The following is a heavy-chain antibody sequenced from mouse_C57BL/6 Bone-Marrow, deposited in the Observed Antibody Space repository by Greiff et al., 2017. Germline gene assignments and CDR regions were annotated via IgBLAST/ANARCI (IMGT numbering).Heavy chain of an antibody. V-gene: IGHV1-82*01. J-gene: IGHJ2*01. CDR3: ARWGTLDY. Sequence: QVQLKQSGPELVKPGASVKISCKASGYAFSSSWMNWVKQRPGQGLEWIGRIYPGDGDTNYNGKFKGKATLTADKSSSTAYMQLSSLTSEDSAVYFCARWGTLDYWGQGTTLTVSS. CDR2: IYPGDGDT. CDR1: GYAFSSSW. D-gene: IGHD2-14*01.